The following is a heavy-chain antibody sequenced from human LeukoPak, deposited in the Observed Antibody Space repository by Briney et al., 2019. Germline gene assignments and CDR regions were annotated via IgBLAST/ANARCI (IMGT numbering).Heavy chain of an antibody. CDR1: GFTFSSYA. J-gene: IGHJ4*02. D-gene: IGHD3-16*02. Sequence: PGGSLRLSCAASGFTFSSYAMIWGRQAPGEGLEWVASISGRGGSTNYAHSVKGRFTISRDNSRTTLHLQRNSLPAENTAVYCCARTDDYVLGSYRYGPFDYWGQGTLVTVSS. CDR3: ARTDDYVLGSYRYGPFDY. V-gene: IGHV3-23*01. CDR2: ISGRGGST.